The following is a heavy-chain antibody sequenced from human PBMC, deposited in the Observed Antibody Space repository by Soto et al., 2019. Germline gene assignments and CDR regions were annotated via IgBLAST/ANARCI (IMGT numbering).Heavy chain of an antibody. Sequence: PSETLSLTCTVSGGSISSYYWSWIRQPPGKGLEWIGYIYYSGSTNYNPSLKSRVTISADTSKNQFSLKLSSVTAADTAVYYCARETLVGGSYYGMDVWGQGTTVTVSS. J-gene: IGHJ6*02. CDR2: IYYSGST. CDR1: GGSISSYY. V-gene: IGHV4-59*01. D-gene: IGHD1-26*01. CDR3: ARETLVGGSYYGMDV.